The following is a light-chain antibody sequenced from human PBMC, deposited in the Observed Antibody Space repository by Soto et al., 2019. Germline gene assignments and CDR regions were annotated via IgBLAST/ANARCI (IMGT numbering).Light chain of an antibody. CDR1: QNISSY. V-gene: IGKV1-39*01. CDR2: AAS. J-gene: IGKJ5*01. Sequence: DIQMTQSPSSLSASVGDRVTITCRASQNISSYLNWYQQKPGKAPKLLIYAASSLQSGVPSRFSGSGSGTDFTFTISSLQPEDFATYYCQQSYSTLSITFGQGTRLEIK. CDR3: QQSYSTLSIT.